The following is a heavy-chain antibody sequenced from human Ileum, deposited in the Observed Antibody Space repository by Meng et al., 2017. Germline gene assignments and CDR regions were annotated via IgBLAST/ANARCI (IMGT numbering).Heavy chain of an antibody. D-gene: IGHD3-16*01. V-gene: IGHV4-34*01. Sequence: QLPDLDAGLLQTSETLSLPCACYGGAFSRYYWSGLRQPPGKGLEWIREINHRGSTNFSPSLKSRVTISVDTSKNQFSLKLSSVPAADTAVYYCARGGGRYGPDFDYGGQGTLVTV. CDR2: INHRGST. CDR3: ARGGGRYGPDFDY. J-gene: IGHJ4*02. CDR1: GGAFSRYY.